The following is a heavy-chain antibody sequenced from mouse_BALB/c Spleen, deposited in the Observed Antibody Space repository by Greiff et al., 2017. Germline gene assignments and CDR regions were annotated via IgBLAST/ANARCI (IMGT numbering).Heavy chain of an antibody. Sequence: VQLQQSGAELAKPGASVKMSCKASGYTFTSYWMHWVKQRPGQGLEWIGYINPSTGYTEYNQKFKDKATLTADKSSSTAYMQLSSLTSEDSAVYYCARPFYGSSYVFAYWGQGTLVTVSA. CDR2: INPSTGYT. CDR3: ARPFYGSSYVFAY. V-gene: IGHV1-7*01. D-gene: IGHD1-1*01. J-gene: IGHJ3*01. CDR1: GYTFTSYW.